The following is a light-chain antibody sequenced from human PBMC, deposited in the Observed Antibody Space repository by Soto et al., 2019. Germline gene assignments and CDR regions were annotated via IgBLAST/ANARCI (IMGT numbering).Light chain of an antibody. Sequence: QCALTQPASVSGSPGEWITISCTGTSSDVGSYNLVSWYQQHPGKAPKLMIYEVSKRPSGVSNRFSGSKSGNTASLTISGLQAEDEADYYCCSYAGSFYVFGTGTKVTVL. V-gene: IGLV2-23*02. CDR1: SSDVGSYNL. CDR3: CSYAGSFYV. J-gene: IGLJ1*01. CDR2: EVS.